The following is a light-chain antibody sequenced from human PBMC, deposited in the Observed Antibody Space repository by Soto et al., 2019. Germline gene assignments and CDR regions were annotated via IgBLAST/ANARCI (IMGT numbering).Light chain of an antibody. CDR1: QNINNY. V-gene: IGKV1-33*01. CDR3: QQYENLPT. CDR2: DAS. Sequence: DIQMTQSPSSLSPSVGDRLTITCQASQNINNYLNWYQQKPGRAPKLLIYDASNLEAGVPSRFRGSGSGTDFTFTISRLQPEDIATYDCQQYENLPTFGQGTRLEIK. J-gene: IGKJ5*01.